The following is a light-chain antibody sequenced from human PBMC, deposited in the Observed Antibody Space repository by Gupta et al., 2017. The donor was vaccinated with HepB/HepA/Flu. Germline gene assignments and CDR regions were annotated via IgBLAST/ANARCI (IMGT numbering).Light chain of an antibody. CDR3: GADHGSGSNWV. V-gene: IGLV9-49*01. CDR2: VGTGGIVG. CDR1: SGYSNYK. Sequence: VLTQPPSASASLGASVTLTCTLSSGYSNYKVDWYQQRPGKGPRFVMRVGTGGIVGSKGDGIPDRFSVLGSGLYRYLTIKNIQEEDESDYHCGADHGSGSNWVFGGGTKLTVL. J-gene: IGLJ2*01.